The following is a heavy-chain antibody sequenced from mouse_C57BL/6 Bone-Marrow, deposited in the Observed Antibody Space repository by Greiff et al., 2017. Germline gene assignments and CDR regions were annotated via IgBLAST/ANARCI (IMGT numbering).Heavy chain of an antibody. CDR3: ARCLCSGLFYFDY. V-gene: IGHV2-9-1*01. D-gene: IGHD1-1*01. J-gene: IGHJ2*01. CDR2: IWTGGGT. Sequence: VKVEESGPGLVAPSQSLSITCTVSGFSLTSYAISWVRQPPGKGLEWLGVIWTGGGTNYNSALKSRLSISKDNSKSQVFLKMNSLQTDDTARYYCARCLCSGLFYFDYWGQGTTLTVSS. CDR1: GFSLTSYA.